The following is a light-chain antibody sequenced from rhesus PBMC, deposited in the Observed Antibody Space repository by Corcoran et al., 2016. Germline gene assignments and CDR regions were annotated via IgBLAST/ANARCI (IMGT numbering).Light chain of an antibody. V-gene: IGKV1S11*01. CDR3: QQHYSYPPWP. J-gene: IGKJ1*01. Sequence: DIQMTQSPSSLSASVGDRVTITCQASQGISSWLAWYQQKPGKAPKLLIYAAYSLQSGVPSRFSGSGSRTDFTLTINSLQPEDFATYYCQQHYSYPPWPFRQGTKVEVE. CDR2: AAY. CDR1: QGISSW.